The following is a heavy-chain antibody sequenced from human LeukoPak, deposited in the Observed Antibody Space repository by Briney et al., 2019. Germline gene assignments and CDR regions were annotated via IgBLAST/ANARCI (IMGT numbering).Heavy chain of an antibody. D-gene: IGHD4-17*01. V-gene: IGHV1-69*04. CDR3: ASTPGDYGAFDI. Sequence: ASVKVSCKASGGTFSSYAISWVRQAPGQGLEWMGRIIPILGIANYAQKFQGRVTITADKSTSTAYMELSSLRSEDTAVYYCASTPGDYGAFDIWGQGTMVTVSS. J-gene: IGHJ3*02. CDR1: GGTFSSYA. CDR2: IIPILGIA.